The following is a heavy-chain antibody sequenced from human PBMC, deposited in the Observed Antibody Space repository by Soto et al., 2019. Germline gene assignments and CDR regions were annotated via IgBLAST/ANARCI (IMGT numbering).Heavy chain of an antibody. V-gene: IGHV4-34*01. CDR3: ARHLISSRYFDY. CDR2: INHSGST. D-gene: IGHD6-6*01. Sequence: SETLSLTCAVYGGSFSGYYWSWIRQPPGKGLEWIGEINHSGSTNYNPSLKSRVTISVDTSKNQFSLKLSSVTAADTAVYYCARHLISSRYFDYWGQGTLVTVSS. CDR1: GGSFSGYY. J-gene: IGHJ4*02.